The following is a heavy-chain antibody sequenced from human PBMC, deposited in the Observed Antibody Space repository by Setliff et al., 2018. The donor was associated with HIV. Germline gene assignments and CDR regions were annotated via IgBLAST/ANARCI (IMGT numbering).Heavy chain of an antibody. CDR1: GFTFSSYA. D-gene: IGHD3-10*01. CDR2: ISGSGGST. J-gene: IGHJ4*02. V-gene: IGHV3-23*01. CDR3: ARARNYYGSGSYY. Sequence: PGGSLRLSCAASGFTFSSYAMSWVRQAPGKGLEWVSAISGSGGSTYYADSVKGRFTISRDNAKNSLYLQMNSLRAEDTAVYYCARARNYYGSGSYYWGQGTLVTVSS.